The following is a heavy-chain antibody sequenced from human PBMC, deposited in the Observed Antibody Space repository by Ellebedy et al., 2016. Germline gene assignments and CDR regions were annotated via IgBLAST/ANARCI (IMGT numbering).Heavy chain of an antibody. CDR1: GFTVINNY. Sequence: GGSLRLXXAASGFTVINNYMSWVRQAPGKGLEGVSVIYSGGSTQYADSVKDRFTISRDNAKNSLYLQMNSLRAEDTAVYYCARMLLFSGSGWGRPLDYWGQGTLVTVSS. CDR3: ARMLLFSGSGWGRPLDY. J-gene: IGHJ4*02. V-gene: IGHV3-66*01. D-gene: IGHD6-19*01. CDR2: IYSGGST.